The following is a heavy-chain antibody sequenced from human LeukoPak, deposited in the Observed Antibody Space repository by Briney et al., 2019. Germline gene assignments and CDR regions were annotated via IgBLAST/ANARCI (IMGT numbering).Heavy chain of an antibody. Sequence: GGSLRLSCAASGFTFSSYGMHWVRQAPGKGLEWVAVISYDGSNKYYGDSVKGRFTISRDNSKNTLYLQMNSLRPEDTAVYYCAKGHIVVVTATPDYWGQGTPVTVSS. CDR3: AKGHIVVVTATPDY. J-gene: IGHJ4*02. CDR1: GFTFSSYG. D-gene: IGHD2-21*02. V-gene: IGHV3-30*18. CDR2: ISYDGSNK.